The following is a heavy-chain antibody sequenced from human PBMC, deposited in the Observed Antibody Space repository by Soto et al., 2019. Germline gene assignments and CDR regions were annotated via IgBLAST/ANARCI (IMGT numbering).Heavy chain of an antibody. J-gene: IGHJ4*02. V-gene: IGHV3-23*01. D-gene: IGHD5-18*01. Sequence: GGSLRLSCAASGFTFSSYAMSWVRQAPGKGLEWVSAISGSGGSTYYADSVKGRFTISRDNSKNTLYLQMNSLRAEDTAVYYCAKGLTSGYSYGSDYLGQGTLVTGSS. CDR2: ISGSGGST. CDR1: GFTFSSYA. CDR3: AKGLTSGYSYGSDY.